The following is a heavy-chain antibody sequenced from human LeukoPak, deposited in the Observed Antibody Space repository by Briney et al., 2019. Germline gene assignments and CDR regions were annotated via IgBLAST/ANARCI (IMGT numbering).Heavy chain of an antibody. CDR1: GYTFTSYD. J-gene: IGHJ4*02. CDR2: MNPNSGGT. V-gene: IGHV1-2*02. Sequence: ASVKVSCKASGYTFTSYDINWVRQATGQGLEWMGWMNPNSGGTNYAQKFQGRVTMTRDTSISTAYMELSRLRSDDTAVYYCARDKTSRYYYDSSGYYYGGLDYWGQGTLVTVSS. CDR3: ARDKTSRYYYDSSGYYYGGLDY. D-gene: IGHD3-22*01.